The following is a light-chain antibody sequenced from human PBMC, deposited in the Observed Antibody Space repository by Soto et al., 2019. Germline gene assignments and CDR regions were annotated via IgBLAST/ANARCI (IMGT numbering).Light chain of an antibody. CDR2: KVS. Sequence: DVVMTQSPLSLPVTLGQPASISCRSSPSLVYGDGNTYLNWFHQRPGQSPRRLIYKVSNRDSGVPDRFGGSGSGTDFTLKISRVEAEDVGVYYCMQGTHWPWTFGQGTKVEIK. CDR3: MQGTHWPWT. CDR1: PSLVYGDGNTY. V-gene: IGKV2-30*01. J-gene: IGKJ1*01.